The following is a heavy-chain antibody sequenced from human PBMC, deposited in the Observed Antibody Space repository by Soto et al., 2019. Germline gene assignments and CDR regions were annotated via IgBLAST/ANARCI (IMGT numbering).Heavy chain of an antibody. CDR1: GFTFSSKA. V-gene: IGHV3-23*01. Sequence: EVQLLESGGGLVQPGGSLRLSCAASGFTFSSKAMTWVRQAPGKGLEWVSSISGSGGSSYFTDSVKGRFTISRDNSKSTLYLQMNSLRAEDTAVYYCAKDRQLLLWFGESDYGMDVWGQGTTVTVSS. D-gene: IGHD3-10*01. CDR2: ISGSGGSS. CDR3: AKDRQLLLWFGESDYGMDV. J-gene: IGHJ6*02.